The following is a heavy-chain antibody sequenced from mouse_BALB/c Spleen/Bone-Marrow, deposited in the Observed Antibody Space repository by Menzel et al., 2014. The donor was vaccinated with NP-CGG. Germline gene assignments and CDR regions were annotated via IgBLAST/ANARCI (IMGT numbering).Heavy chain of an antibody. Sequence: DVMLVESGGGLVQPKGSLKLSCAASGFTFNTYAMNWVRQAPGKGLEWVARIRSKSNNYATYYADSVKDRLTISRDDSQSMLYLQMNNLKTEDTAMYYCVTSTYFDVWGAGTTVTVSS. V-gene: IGHV10-1*02. J-gene: IGHJ1*01. CDR2: IRSKSNNYAT. CDR3: VTSTYFDV. D-gene: IGHD6-1*01. CDR1: GFTFNTYA.